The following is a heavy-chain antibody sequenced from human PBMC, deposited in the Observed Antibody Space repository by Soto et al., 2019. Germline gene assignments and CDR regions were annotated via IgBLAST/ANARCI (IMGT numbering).Heavy chain of an antibody. CDR3: ARHRIAAAGTRLGLDP. D-gene: IGHD6-13*01. CDR2: IYYSGST. J-gene: IGHJ5*02. Sequence: QLQLQESGPGLVKPSETLSLTCTVSGGSISSSSYYWGWIRQPPGKGLEWIGSIYYSGSTYYNPSLKSRVTISVDTSKNQFSLKLSSVTAADTAVYYCARHRIAAAGTRLGLDPWGQGTLVTVSS. V-gene: IGHV4-39*01. CDR1: GGSISSSSYY.